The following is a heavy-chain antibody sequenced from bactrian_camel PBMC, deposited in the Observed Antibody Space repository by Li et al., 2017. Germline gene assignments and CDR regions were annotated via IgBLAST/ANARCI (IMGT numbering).Heavy chain of an antibody. J-gene: IGHJ4*01. CDR1: GFTFSARD. CDR3: ARIGGSWSGFPY. D-gene: IGHD6*01. CDR2: IDSDGPT. V-gene: IGHV3S10*01. Sequence: VQLVESGGGSVQAGGSLRLSCAASGFTFSARDMSWVRQAPGKEREQVASIDSDGPTFYEDSVKGRFTISRDNAKNTVYLHLNSLKTEDTAMYYCARIGGSWSGFPYWGQGTQVTVS.